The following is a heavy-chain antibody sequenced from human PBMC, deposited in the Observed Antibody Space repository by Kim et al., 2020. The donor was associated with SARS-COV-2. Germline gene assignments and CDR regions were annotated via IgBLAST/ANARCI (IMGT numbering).Heavy chain of an antibody. CDR2: IIPIFGTA. D-gene: IGHD3-16*01. CDR3: AAYHIYGGVYYYGMDV. CDR1: GGTFSSYA. V-gene: IGHV1-69*13. Sequence: SVKVSCKASGGTFSSYAISWVRQAPGQGLEWMGGIIPIFGTANYAQKFQGRVTITADESTSTAYMELSSLRAEDTAVYYCAAYHIYGGVYYYGMDVWGQGTTVAVSS. J-gene: IGHJ6*02.